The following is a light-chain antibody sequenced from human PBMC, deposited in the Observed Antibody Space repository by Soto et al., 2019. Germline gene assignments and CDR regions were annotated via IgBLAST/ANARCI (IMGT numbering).Light chain of an antibody. V-gene: IGLV1-40*01. CDR2: GNS. CDR1: SSNIGAGYD. Sequence: QSVLTQPPSVSGAPGQRVTISCTGSSSNIGAGYDVHWYQQLPGTAPKLLIYGNSNRPSGVPDRFSGSKSGTSASLAITGLQAEDEADYYCQSYDISLSGYVFGSGTKSPS. J-gene: IGLJ1*01. CDR3: QSYDISLSGYV.